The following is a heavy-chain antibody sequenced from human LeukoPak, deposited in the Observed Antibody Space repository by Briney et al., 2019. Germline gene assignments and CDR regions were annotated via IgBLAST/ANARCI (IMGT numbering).Heavy chain of an antibody. D-gene: IGHD6-13*01. CDR2: IYTSGST. Sequence: SETLSLTCTVSGGSISSYYWSWIRQPAGKGLEWIRRIYTSGSTNYNPSLKSRVTMSVDASKNQFSLKLSSVTAADTAVYYCARDPSIAAAGTRPYYYYYMDVWGKGTTVTVSS. CDR3: ARDPSIAAAGTRPYYYYYMDV. CDR1: GGSISSYY. J-gene: IGHJ6*03. V-gene: IGHV4-4*07.